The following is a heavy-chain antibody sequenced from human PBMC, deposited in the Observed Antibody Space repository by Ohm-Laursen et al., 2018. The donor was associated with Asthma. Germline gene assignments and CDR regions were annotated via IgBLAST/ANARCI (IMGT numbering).Heavy chain of an antibody. CDR1: GGSVSSGSYY. V-gene: IGHV4-39*02. J-gene: IGHJ4*02. Sequence: SETLSLTCTVSGGSVSSGSYYWSWIRQPPGKGLEWVGSIYSSANTYYNPSLKSRVTISVDTSKNHFSLKLNSVTAADTAVYYCARERASGVGVIGYWGQGTLVTVSS. CDR2: IYSSANT. CDR3: ARERASGVGVIGY. D-gene: IGHD3-16*02.